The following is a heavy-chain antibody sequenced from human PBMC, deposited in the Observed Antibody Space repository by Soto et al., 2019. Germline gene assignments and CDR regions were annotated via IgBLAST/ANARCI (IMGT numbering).Heavy chain of an antibody. CDR2: ISGSGGST. V-gene: IGHV3-23*01. D-gene: IGHD2-15*01. CDR3: AKDPSLGYCSGGSCQGWFDP. J-gene: IGHJ5*02. CDR1: GFTFSSYA. Sequence: EVQLLESGGGLVQPGGSLRLSCAAPGFTFSSYAMSWVRQAPGKGLEWVSAISGSGGSTYYADSVKGRFTISRDNSKNTLYLQMNSLRAEDTAVYYCAKDPSLGYCSGGSCQGWFDPWGQGTLVTVSS.